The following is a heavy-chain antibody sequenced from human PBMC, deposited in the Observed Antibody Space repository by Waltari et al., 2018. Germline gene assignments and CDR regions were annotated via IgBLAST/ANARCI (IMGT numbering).Heavy chain of an antibody. CDR3: ARDPSSGASWYNFDY. Sequence: QVQLVESGGDTVQPGGSLSLSCAASGFKFSDYGIHWVRQAPGKGLEWVAFVRPDTNTNFYAHFSQGRFSISRDKSKAIVYLQMHSLRPEDTAVYYCARDPSSGASWYNFDYWGQGTLVTVS. CDR2: VRPDTNTN. V-gene: IGHV3-30*02. D-gene: IGHD2-15*01. CDR1: GFKFSDYG. J-gene: IGHJ4*02.